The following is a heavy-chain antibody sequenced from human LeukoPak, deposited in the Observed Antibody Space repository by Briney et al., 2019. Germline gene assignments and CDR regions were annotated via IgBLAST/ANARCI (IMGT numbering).Heavy chain of an antibody. CDR3: ARDRSDSSGWYYFDS. V-gene: IGHV4-59*01. Sequence: SETLTLTCTASGGTISGYYWSWIRQPPGKGLEWIGNIYYSGSTNYHPCLKSRVTISVDTSKDQLSLRLSFVTAAATAVYYCARDRSDSSGWYYFDSWGQGTVVTVSS. D-gene: IGHD6-19*01. CDR1: GGTISGYY. CDR2: IYYSGST. J-gene: IGHJ4*02.